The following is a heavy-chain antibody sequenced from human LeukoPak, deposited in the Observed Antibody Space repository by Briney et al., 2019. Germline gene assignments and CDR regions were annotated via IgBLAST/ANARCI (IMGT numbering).Heavy chain of an antibody. CDR2: INPKGGGT. J-gene: IGHJ5*02. CDR1: RYTFNVYY. V-gene: IGHV1-2*02. Sequence: GASVKDSCMASRYTFNVYYIHLVRPAPGQGLEWMGWINPKGGGTHYAQEFRGRVTQTIDTSISTAYMQLSSLRYDHTAVYYCARAQKAYCSSPICHTDPWGQGTLLTVSS. D-gene: IGHD2-2*02. CDR3: ARAQKAYCSSPICHTDP.